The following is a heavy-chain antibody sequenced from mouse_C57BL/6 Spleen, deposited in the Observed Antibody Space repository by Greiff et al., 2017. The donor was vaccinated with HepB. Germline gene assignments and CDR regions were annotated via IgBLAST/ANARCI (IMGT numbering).Heavy chain of an antibody. CDR2: SRNKANDYTT. CDR1: GFTFSDFY. J-gene: IGHJ1*03. V-gene: IGHV7-1*01. Sequence: EVKLMESGGGLVQSGRSLRLSCATSGFTFSDFYMEWVRQAPGKGLEWIAASRNKANDYTTEYSASVKGRFIVSRDTSQSILYLQMNALRAEDTAIYYCARDEYGDWYFDVWGTGTTVTVSS. D-gene: IGHD1-1*01. CDR3: ARDEYGDWYFDV.